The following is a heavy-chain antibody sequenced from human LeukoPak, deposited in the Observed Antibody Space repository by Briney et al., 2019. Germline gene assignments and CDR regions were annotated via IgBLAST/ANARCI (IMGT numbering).Heavy chain of an antibody. V-gene: IGHV4-34*01. CDR1: GGSFSGYY. CDR2: ITHIGST. CDR3: ARGFKGYCSSTSCRTRWFDP. D-gene: IGHD2-2*01. J-gene: IGHJ5*02. Sequence: SETLSLTCAVYGGSFSGYYWSWIRQPPGKGLEWIGEITHIGSTNYNPSLKSRVTISVDTSKNQFSLKLSSVTAADTAVYYCARGFKGYCSSTSCRTRWFDPWGQGTLVTVSS.